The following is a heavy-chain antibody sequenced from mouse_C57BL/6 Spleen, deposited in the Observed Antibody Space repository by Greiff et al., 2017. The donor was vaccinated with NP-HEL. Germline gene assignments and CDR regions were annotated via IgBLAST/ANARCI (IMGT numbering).Heavy chain of an antibody. Sequence: QVQLKESGPGLVQPSQSLSITCTVSGFSLTSYGVHWVRQSPGKGLEWLGVIWSGGSTDYNAAFISRLSISTDTSKSQVFFKMNRLQADDTAIYYCARSGPSYYGSSFAYWGQGTLVTVSA. J-gene: IGHJ3*01. CDR1: GFSLTSYG. D-gene: IGHD1-1*01. CDR3: ARSGPSYYGSSFAY. V-gene: IGHV2-2*01. CDR2: IWSGGST.